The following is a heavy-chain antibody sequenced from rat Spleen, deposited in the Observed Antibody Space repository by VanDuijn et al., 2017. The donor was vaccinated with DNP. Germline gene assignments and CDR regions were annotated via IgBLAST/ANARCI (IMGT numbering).Heavy chain of an antibody. CDR1: GFTFSDYN. Sequence: EVQLVESGGGLVQPGRSLKLSCAASGFTFSDYNMAWVRQAPKKGLEWVATIIYDGSRTYYRDSVQGRFTIFRDNAKSSLYLQMNSLKSEDTATYYCAGHALLTTEALDYWGQGVMVTVSS. CDR3: AGHALLTTEALDY. V-gene: IGHV5S10*01. J-gene: IGHJ2*01. CDR2: IIYDGSRT. D-gene: IGHD1-11*01.